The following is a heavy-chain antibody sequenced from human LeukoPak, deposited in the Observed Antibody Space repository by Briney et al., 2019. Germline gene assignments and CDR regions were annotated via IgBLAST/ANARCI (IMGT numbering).Heavy chain of an antibody. CDR3: ARLRRLQRLHYYGMDV. Sequence: ASVKVSCKASGYTFTGYYMHWVRQAPGQGLEWMGWINPNSGGTNYAQKFQGRVTMTRDTSISTAYMELSRLRSDDTAVYYCARLRRLQRLHYYGMDVWGQGTTVTVSS. CDR2: INPNSGGT. D-gene: IGHD5-24*01. V-gene: IGHV1-2*02. J-gene: IGHJ6*02. CDR1: GYTFTGYY.